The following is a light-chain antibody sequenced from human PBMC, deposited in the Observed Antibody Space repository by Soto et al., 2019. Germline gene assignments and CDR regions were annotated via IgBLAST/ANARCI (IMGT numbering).Light chain of an antibody. J-gene: IGLJ1*01. Sequence: QSALTQPPSTSETPGQRVTISCSGSSSNIGSNTVNWYQHLPGTAPKLLVYSNNQRPSGVPDRFSGSKSGTSASLAISGLQSEDEADYYCAAWDDSLRGYVFGTGTKVTVL. CDR1: SSNIGSNT. CDR2: SNN. CDR3: AAWDDSLRGYV. V-gene: IGLV1-44*01.